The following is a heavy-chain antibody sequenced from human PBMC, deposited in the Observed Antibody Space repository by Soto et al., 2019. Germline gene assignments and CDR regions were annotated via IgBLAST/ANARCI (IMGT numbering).Heavy chain of an antibody. CDR3: ARGRSVWLLNDY. CDR2: MNPNSGNT. V-gene: IGHV1-8*01. CDR1: GYTFASYD. J-gene: IGHJ4*02. D-gene: IGHD3-9*01. Sequence: XSVNVSCKASGYTFASYDINWVRQATGQGLEWMGWMNPNSGNTGYAQKFQGRVTMTRNTSIRTAYMELSSLRYEDTAVYYCARGRSVWLLNDYWGQGTPVTGSS.